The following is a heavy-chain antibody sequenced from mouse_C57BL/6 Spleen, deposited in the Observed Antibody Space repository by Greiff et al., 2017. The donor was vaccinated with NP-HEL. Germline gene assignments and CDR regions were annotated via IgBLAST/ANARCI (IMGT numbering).Heavy chain of an antibody. D-gene: IGHD1-1*01. CDR1: GYTFTSYW. J-gene: IGHJ4*01. V-gene: IGHV1-64*01. CDR3: ARRGNYYGSSYEAMDY. Sequence: VQLQQPGAELVKPGASVKLSCKASGYTFTSYWMHWVKQRPGQGLEWIGMIHPNSGSTNYNEKFKSKATLTVDKSSSTAYMQLSSLTSEDSAVYYCARRGNYYGSSYEAMDYWGQGTSVTVSS. CDR2: IHPNSGST.